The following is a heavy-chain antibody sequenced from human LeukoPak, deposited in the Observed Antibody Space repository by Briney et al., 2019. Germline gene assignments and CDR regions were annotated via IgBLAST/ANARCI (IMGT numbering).Heavy chain of an antibody. CDR3: AKESAYYDILTGSYGMDV. CDR2: ISYDGSNK. CDR1: GFTFSSYG. J-gene: IGHJ6*02. D-gene: IGHD3-9*01. V-gene: IGHV3-30*18. Sequence: GGSLRLSCAASGFTFSSYGMHWVRQAPGKGLEWVAVISYDGSNKYYADSVKGRFTISRDNSKNTLYLQMNSLRAEDTAVYYCAKESAYYDILTGSYGMDVWGQGTTVTVSS.